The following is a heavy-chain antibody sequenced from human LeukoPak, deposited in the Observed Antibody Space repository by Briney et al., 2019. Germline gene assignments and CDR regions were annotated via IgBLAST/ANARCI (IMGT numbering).Heavy chain of an antibody. CDR2: IYHSGST. CDR3: ARHLRGGDFKGAFDI. D-gene: IGHD2-21*01. V-gene: IGHV4-38-2*01. CDR1: GHSISSGYY. Sequence: PSETLSLTCAVSGHSISSGYYWGWIRQPPGKGLEWIGSIYHSGSTYYNPSLKSRVTISVDTSKNQFSLKLSSVTAADTAVYYCARHLRGGDFKGAFDIWGQGTMVTVSS. J-gene: IGHJ3*02.